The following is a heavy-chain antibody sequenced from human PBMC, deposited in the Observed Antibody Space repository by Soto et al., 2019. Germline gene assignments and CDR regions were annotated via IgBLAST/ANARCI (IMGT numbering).Heavy chain of an antibody. CDR2: IYYTGSA. CDR1: GGSISSGDYY. V-gene: IGHV4-30-4*01. Sequence: SETLSLTCTVSGGSISSGDYYWSWFRQPPGKGLEWIGYIYYTGSAYYNPSLRSRVTMSVDTSKSQFSLKLNSVTAADTAVYYCARDVYDSSGHRYDYWGQGTQVTV. J-gene: IGHJ4*02. CDR3: ARDVYDSSGHRYDY. D-gene: IGHD3-22*01.